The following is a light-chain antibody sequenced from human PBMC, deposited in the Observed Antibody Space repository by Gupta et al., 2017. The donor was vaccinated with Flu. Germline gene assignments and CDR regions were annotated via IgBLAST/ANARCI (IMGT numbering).Light chain of an antibody. Sequence: EIVLTQSPATLSSSPGERATLSCRASQSVSSYLAWYQQKPGQAPRLLIYDASNRATGIPARFSGSGSGTDFTLTISSLEPEDFAVYYCQQRSNWPRLITFGQGTRLEIK. CDR3: QQRSNWPRLIT. J-gene: IGKJ5*01. V-gene: IGKV3-11*01. CDR1: QSVSSY. CDR2: DAS.